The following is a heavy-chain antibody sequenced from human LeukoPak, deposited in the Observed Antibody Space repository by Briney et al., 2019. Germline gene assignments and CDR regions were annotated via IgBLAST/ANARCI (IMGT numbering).Heavy chain of an antibody. CDR3: ARGGSSSSYYNY. CDR1: GGSISSFY. D-gene: IGHD6-13*01. Sequence: PSETLSLTCTVSGGSISSFYWSWIRQPPGKGLEWIGYVYHSGSTNYNPSLKSRVTISVDTSKNQFSLKLSSVTAADTAVYYCARGGSSSSYYNYWGQGTLVTVSS. CDR2: VYHSGST. V-gene: IGHV4-59*01. J-gene: IGHJ4*02.